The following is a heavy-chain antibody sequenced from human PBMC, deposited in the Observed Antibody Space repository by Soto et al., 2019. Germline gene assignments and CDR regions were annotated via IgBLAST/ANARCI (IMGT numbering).Heavy chain of an antibody. D-gene: IGHD1-26*01. CDR3: AKDRRGELLRGYYYGMDV. V-gene: IGHV3-30*18. CDR2: ISYDGSNK. CDR1: GFTFSSYG. Sequence: QVQLVESGGGVVQPGRSLRLSCAASGFTFSSYGMHWVRQAPGKGLEWVAVISYDGSNKYYADSVKGRFTSSRDNSMKTLYRRRSSLRAVDTAVCYCAKDRRGELLRGYYYGMDVWCQGTTVTVSS. J-gene: IGHJ6*02.